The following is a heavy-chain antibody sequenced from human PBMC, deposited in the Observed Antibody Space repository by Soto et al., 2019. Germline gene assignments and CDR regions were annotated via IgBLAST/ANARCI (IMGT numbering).Heavy chain of an antibody. J-gene: IGHJ4*02. D-gene: IGHD2-2*01. CDR3: ARDGTSCYDY. CDR2: INDDGITT. Sequence: PGGSLRLSCAASGFTFSSYRMHWVRQAPGKGLVWVSRINDDGITTSDADSVKGRFTISRDNAKNTLYLQMNSLRAEDTAVYYCARDGTSCYDYWGQGTLVTVSS. CDR1: GFTFSSYR. V-gene: IGHV3-74*01.